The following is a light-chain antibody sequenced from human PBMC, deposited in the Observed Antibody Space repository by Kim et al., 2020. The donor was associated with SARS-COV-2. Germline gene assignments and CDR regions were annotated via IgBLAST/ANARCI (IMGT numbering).Light chain of an antibody. CDR1: NSNIGSNN. CDR2: TNN. CDR3: AARDDSLNGVV. V-gene: IGLV1-44*01. Sequence: QSVLTQPPSASGTPGQRVTMSCSGSNSNIGSNNVNWYQQLPGTAPKLLIYTNNQRLSGVPDRFSGSKSGTSASLVISGLQSEDEANYYCAARDDSLNGVVFGGGTQLTV. J-gene: IGLJ2*01.